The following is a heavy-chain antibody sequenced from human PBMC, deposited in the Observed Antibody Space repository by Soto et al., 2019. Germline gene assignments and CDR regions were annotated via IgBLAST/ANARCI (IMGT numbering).Heavy chain of an antibody. CDR1: GFSLSTSGVG. J-gene: IGHJ5*02. CDR2: IYWDDDK. CDR3: AHIPEFSTVTTSYWFDP. Sequence: QITLKESGPTLVKPTQTLTLTCTFSGFSLSTSGVGVGWIRQPPGKALEWLALIYWDDDKRYSPSLKSRLTITKDTSKNQVVLTMTNMDPVDTATYYCAHIPEFSTVTTSYWFDPWGQGTLVTVSS. V-gene: IGHV2-5*02. D-gene: IGHD4-17*01.